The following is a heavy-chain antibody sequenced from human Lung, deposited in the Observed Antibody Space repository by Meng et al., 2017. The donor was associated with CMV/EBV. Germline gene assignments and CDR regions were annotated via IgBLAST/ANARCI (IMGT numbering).Heavy chain of an antibody. CDR3: LRRSGGSV. Sequence: VQLRGSGPALVKPSETLSLTCAVSGDSITNHNWWAWVRQPPGKGLEWIGEIPHRGSSAYNPSLKSRVSMSIDKSKNQFSLKLTSVTAADTAVYHCLRRSGGSVWGQGTLVTVSS. D-gene: IGHD3-10*01. CDR1: GDSITNHNW. J-gene: IGHJ1*01. V-gene: IGHV4-4*02. CDR2: IPHRGSS.